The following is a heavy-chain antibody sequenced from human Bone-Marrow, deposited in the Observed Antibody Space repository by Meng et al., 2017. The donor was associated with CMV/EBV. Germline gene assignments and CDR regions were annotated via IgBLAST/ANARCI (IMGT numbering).Heavy chain of an antibody. V-gene: IGHV4-39*01. Sequence: GGSCSDNPPYYWDWIRQPPGRGLEWNATVYNSGSADYNPSVKRRVNMSVNSPKNQVCLKVTAVTATDKAVYYGARHVGARDWFDPWGPGTLVTVSS. CDR3: ARHVGARDWFDP. CDR1: GGSCSDNPPYY. D-gene: IGHD1-26*01. J-gene: IGHJ5*02. CDR2: VYNSGSA.